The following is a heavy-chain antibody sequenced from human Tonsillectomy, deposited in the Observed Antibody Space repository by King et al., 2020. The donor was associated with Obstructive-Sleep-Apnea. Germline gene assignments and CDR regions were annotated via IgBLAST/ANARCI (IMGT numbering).Heavy chain of an antibody. CDR2: ISWDGGRT. CDR3: ATDLNVDTAERDNYFDY. D-gene: IGHD5-18*01. CDR1: GFTFDDYA. J-gene: IGHJ4*02. Sequence: VQLVESGGVVVQPGGSLRLSCAASGFTFDDYAMHWVRQAPGKGLEWVSLISWDGGRTYYADSVKGRFTISRDNSKNSLYLQMNSLRADDTALYYCATDLNVDTAERDNYFDYWGQGTLVTVSS. V-gene: IGHV3-43D*03.